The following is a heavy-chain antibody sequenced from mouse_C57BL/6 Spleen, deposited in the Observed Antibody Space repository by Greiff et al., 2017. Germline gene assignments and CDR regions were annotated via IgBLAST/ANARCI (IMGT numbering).Heavy chain of an antibody. CDR1: GYAFSSYW. D-gene: IGHD4-1*01. Sequence: VQLQQSGAELVKPGASVKISCKASGYAFSSYWMNWVKQRPGKGLEWIGQIYPGDGDTNYNGKFKGKATLTADKSSSTAYMQLSSLTSEDSAVYFCARVELGRAWFAYWGQGTLVTVSA. J-gene: IGHJ3*01. V-gene: IGHV1-80*01. CDR3: ARVELGRAWFAY. CDR2: IYPGDGDT.